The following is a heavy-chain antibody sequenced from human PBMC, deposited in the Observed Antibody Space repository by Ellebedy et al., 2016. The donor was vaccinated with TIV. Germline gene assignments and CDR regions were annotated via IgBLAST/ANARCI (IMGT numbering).Heavy chain of an antibody. Sequence: GGSLRLXXAASLFTFNNYGMHWVRQAPGKGLEWVAIISDNGSDKYYADSVKGRFSISRDNAKDLLYLEISGLRVEDTAMYYCARGDQWSGDYWGQGTLVTVSS. CDR3: ARGDQWSGDY. CDR1: LFTFNNYG. CDR2: ISDNGSDK. D-gene: IGHD2-15*01. J-gene: IGHJ4*02. V-gene: IGHV3-30*03.